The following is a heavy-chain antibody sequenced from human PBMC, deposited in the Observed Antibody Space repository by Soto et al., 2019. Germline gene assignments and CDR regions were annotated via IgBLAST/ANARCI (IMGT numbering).Heavy chain of an antibody. V-gene: IGHV4-30-4*01. CDR1: GASVAGGSYY. D-gene: IGHD5-12*01. CDR3: ARDTYSGYDFGL. Sequence: QVQLRESGPGLVKPSQTLSLTCSVSGASVAGGSYYWSWVRQPPGKGLEWIGYIPSRGRPFYNPSLTSRGTISADTSKNQLPLQLTSVTAADTAVYYCARDTYSGYDFGLGGQGTLVTVSS. J-gene: IGHJ5*02. CDR2: IPSRGRP.